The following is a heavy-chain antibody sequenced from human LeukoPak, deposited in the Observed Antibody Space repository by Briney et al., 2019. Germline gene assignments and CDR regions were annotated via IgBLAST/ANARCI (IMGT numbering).Heavy chain of an antibody. D-gene: IGHD3-22*01. CDR3: ARVLGLYDSSGYYEDY. CDR1: GYTFTNYY. J-gene: IGHJ4*02. V-gene: IGHV1-46*01. Sequence: ASVKVSCKASGYTFTNYYLHWVRQAPGQGLEWMGIINPSGGSTGYAQRFQGRVTITADKSTSTAYMELSSLRSEDTAVYYCARVLGLYDSSGYYEDYWGQGTLVTVSS. CDR2: INPSGGST.